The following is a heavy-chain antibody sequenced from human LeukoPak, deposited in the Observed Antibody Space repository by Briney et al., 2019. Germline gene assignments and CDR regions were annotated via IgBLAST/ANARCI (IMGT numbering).Heavy chain of an antibody. Sequence: PSETLSLTCTVSGGSISSGDYYWSWIRQPPGKGLEWIGYVYYSGSTYYNPSLKSRVTISVDTSKNQFSLKLNFVTAADTAVYYCARDNDLRYGVGFEYWGQGTLVTVSS. CDR1: GGSISSGDYY. J-gene: IGHJ4*02. D-gene: IGHD4-17*01. V-gene: IGHV4-30-4*01. CDR3: ARDNDLRYGVGFEY. CDR2: VYYSGST.